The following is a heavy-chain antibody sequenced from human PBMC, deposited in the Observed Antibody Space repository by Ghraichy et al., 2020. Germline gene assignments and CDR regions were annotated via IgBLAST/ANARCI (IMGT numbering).Heavy chain of an antibody. J-gene: IGHJ4*02. CDR3: AGDLYDYVWGSDRYTSHFDY. V-gene: IGHV1-2*06. D-gene: IGHD3-16*02. CDR1: GYSSTDFF. Sequence: ASVKVSCKTSGYSSTDFFVNWVRQAPGQGLEWMGRINPNTGVTDYTQKFQGRVTMTRDTPITTAFLELSSLRSDDTAVYYCAGDLYDYVWGSDRYTSHFDYWGQGTLVTVSS. CDR2: INPNTGVT.